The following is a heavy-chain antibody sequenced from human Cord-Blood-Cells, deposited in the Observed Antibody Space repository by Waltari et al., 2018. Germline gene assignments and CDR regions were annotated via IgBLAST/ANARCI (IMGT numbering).Heavy chain of an antibody. CDR3: ASKWNYYCDY. CDR2: IYYSGST. CDR1: GGSISSSRYY. V-gene: IGHV4-39*01. D-gene: IGHD1-7*01. Sequence: QLQLQESGPGLVKPSETLSLTCTVSGGSISSSRYYWGRIRQPPGKGLECIGSIYYSGSTHYDPPVQSLVTMSVYTSKNQCSLKLSSVTAADAAVYYLASKWNYYCDYWGQGTLVTVSS. J-gene: IGHJ4*02.